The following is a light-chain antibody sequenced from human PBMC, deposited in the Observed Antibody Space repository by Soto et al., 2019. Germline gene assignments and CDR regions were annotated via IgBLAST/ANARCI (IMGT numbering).Light chain of an antibody. V-gene: IGLV1-44*01. J-gene: IGLJ1*01. Sequence: QAVVTQPPSASGTPGQRVTISCSGSSSNIETNTVSWFQQLPRTAPKLLIYSNNQRPSGVPDRFSGSKSGTSASLAISGLQSEEEADYYCAAWDDSLNGPHYVFGTGTKVTVL. CDR2: SNN. CDR1: SSNIETNT. CDR3: AAWDDSLNGPHYV.